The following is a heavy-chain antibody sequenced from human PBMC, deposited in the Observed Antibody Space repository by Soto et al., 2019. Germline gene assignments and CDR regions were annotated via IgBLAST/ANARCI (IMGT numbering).Heavy chain of an antibody. J-gene: IGHJ6*02. D-gene: IGHD1-1*01. CDR2: IMPVFRRP. CDR1: GGTFRTSA. Sequence: QVQLVQSGAEVKKPGSSVKVSCKASGGTFRTSAISWVRQAPGQGLEWVGGIMPVFRRPKYAQNFQDSVIITADESTSTAYMEVNSLRSDDTAVYYCARDKDRLQLGGNYYFILDVWGQGTAVTVSS. V-gene: IGHV1-69*12. CDR3: ARDKDRLQLGGNYYFILDV.